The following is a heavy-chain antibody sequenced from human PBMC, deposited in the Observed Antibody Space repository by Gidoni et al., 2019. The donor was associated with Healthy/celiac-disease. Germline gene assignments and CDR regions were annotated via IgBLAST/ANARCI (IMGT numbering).Heavy chain of an antibody. Sequence: TTDYAAPVKGRFTIPRDDSKNTLYLQMNSLKTEDTAVYYCTTDHYYDSSGYLNYFDYWGQGTLVTVSS. CDR3: TTDHYYDSSGYLNYFDY. V-gene: IGHV3-15*01. J-gene: IGHJ4*02. D-gene: IGHD3-22*01. CDR2: TT.